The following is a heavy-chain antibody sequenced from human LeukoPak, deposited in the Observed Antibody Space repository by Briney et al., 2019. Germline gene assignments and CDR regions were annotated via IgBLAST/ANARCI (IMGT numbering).Heavy chain of an antibody. Sequence: GGSLRLSCAASGFTFRSYAIHWVRQAPGKGLEWVAVVSHDGRNTYLADSVKGRFTISRDNSKNTLYLQLNSLRAEDTAVYYCARDSTYYYDSGSSGPHYFDNWGQGTLVTVSS. V-gene: IGHV3-30*04. CDR2: VSHDGRNT. D-gene: IGHD3-10*01. CDR1: GFTFRSYA. J-gene: IGHJ4*02. CDR3: ARDSTYYYDSGSSGPHYFDN.